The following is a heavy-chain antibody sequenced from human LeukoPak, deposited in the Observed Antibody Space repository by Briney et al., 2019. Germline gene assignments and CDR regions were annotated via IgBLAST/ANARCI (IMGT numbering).Heavy chain of an antibody. CDR3: ARDRSYYDFWSGYSTDAFDI. CDR2: ISSSGSTI. V-gene: IGHV3-11*01. Sequence: PGGSLRLSCAASGFTFSDYYMSWIRQAPGKGLEWVSYISSSGSTIYYADSVKGRFTISRDNAKNSLYPQMNSLRAEDTAVYYCARDRSYYDFWSGYSTDAFDIWGQGTMVTVSS. CDR1: GFTFSDYY. D-gene: IGHD3-3*01. J-gene: IGHJ3*02.